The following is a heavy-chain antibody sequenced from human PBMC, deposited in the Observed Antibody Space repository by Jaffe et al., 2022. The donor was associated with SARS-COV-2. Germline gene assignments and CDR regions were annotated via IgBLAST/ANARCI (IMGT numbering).Heavy chain of an antibody. CDR1: GFTFSSYA. J-gene: IGHJ3*02. V-gene: IGHV3-23*01. D-gene: IGHD6-13*01. CDR3: AKDLIAAAYLTGDAFDI. Sequence: EVQLLESGGGLVQPGGSLRLSCAASGFTFSSYAMSWVRQAPGKGLEWVSAISGSGGSTYYADSVKGRFTISRDNSKNTLYLQMNSLRAEDTAVYYCAKDLIAAAYLTGDAFDIWGQGTMVTVSS. CDR2: ISGSGGST.